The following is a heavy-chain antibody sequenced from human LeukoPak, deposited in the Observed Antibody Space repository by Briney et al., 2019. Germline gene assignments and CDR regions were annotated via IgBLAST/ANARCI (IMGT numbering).Heavy chain of an antibody. D-gene: IGHD5-18*01. CDR3: ARKSGYSYGPYYFDY. V-gene: IGHV1-18*01. CDR2: ISAYNGNT. Sequence: GASVKVSCTASGYTFTSYGISWVRQAPGQGLEWMGWISAYNGNTNYAQKLQGRVTMTTDTSTSTAYMELRSLRSDDTAVYYCARKSGYSYGPYYFDYWGQGTLVTVSS. CDR1: GYTFTSYG. J-gene: IGHJ4*02.